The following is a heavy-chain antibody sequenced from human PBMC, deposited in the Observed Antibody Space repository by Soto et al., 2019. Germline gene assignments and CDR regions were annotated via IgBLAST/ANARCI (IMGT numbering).Heavy chain of an antibody. CDR2: INHSGST. D-gene: IGHD3-22*01. Sequence: PSETLSLTCAVYGGSFSGYYWSWIRQPPGKGLEWIGEINHSGSTNYNPSLKSRVTISVDTSKNQFSLKLSSVTAADTAVYYCASYFDDSSALGYWGQGTLVTSPQ. CDR3: ASYFDDSSALGY. J-gene: IGHJ4*02. CDR1: GGSFSGYY. V-gene: IGHV4-34*01.